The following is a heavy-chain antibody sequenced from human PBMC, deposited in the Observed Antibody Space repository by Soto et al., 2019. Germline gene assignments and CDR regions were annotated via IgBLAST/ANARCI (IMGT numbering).Heavy chain of an antibody. CDR3: ANQFSIRVVKSHPPHDMDV. CDR1: GFTFSSYA. D-gene: IGHD3-3*01. V-gene: IGHV3-23*01. CDR2: ISGSGGST. J-gene: IGHJ6*02. Sequence: GFTFSSYAMSWVRQAPGKGLEWVSAISGSGGSTYYADSVKGRFTISRDNSKNTLYLQMNSLRAEDTAVYYCANQFSIRVVKSHPPHDMDVWGQGTTGTVSS.